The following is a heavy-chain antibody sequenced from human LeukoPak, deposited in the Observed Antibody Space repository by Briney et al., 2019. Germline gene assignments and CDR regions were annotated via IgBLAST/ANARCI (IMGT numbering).Heavy chain of an antibody. CDR1: GLTFSGYW. D-gene: IGHD3-22*01. V-gene: IGHV3-74*01. J-gene: IGHJ4*02. CDR3: ARDPDLSGYSFFEY. Sequence: PGGSLRLSCAASGLTFSGYWMHWVRQGPGKGLVWVARIKTDGSSTTYADSVKGRFTISRDNAKNTLYLQMNSLRAEDTAVYYCARDPDLSGYSFFEYWGQGSLVTVSS. CDR2: IKTDGSST.